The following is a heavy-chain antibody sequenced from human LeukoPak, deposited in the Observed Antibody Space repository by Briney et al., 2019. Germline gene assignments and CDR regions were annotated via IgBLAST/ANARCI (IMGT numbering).Heavy chain of an antibody. Sequence: GRSLRLSCAASGFTFDDYAMHWVRQTPGKGLEWVSGISWNSGSIGYADSVKGRFTISRDNAKNSLYLQMNSLRAEDTALYYCAKEESYYYGSGSYYNWFDPWGQGTLVTVSS. J-gene: IGHJ5*02. V-gene: IGHV3-9*01. D-gene: IGHD3-10*01. CDR1: GFTFDDYA. CDR2: ISWNSGSI. CDR3: AKEESYYYGSGSYYNWFDP.